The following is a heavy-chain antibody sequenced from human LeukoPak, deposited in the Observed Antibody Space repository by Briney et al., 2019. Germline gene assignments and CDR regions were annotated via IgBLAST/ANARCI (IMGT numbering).Heavy chain of an antibody. J-gene: IGHJ4*02. CDR3: ARVKEWSDSYYFDY. CDR2: INWNGGST. Sequence: GGSLRLSCAASGFTFDDYGMSWVRQAPGKGLEWVSGINWNGGSTGYADSVKGRFTISRDNAKNSLYLQMNSLRAEDTVLYHCARVKEWSDSYYFDYWGQGTLVTVSS. CDR1: GFTFDDYG. V-gene: IGHV3-20*01. D-gene: IGHD3-3*01.